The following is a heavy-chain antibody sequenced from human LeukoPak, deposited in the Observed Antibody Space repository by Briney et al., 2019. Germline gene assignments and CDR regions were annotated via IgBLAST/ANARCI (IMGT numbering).Heavy chain of an antibody. CDR3: ANGPNSGSYYSLDY. V-gene: IGHV3-30*04. CDR2: IRYDGSNK. Sequence: GRSLRLSCAASGFTFSRYAMHWVRQAPGKGLEWVAFIRYDGSNKYYADSVKGRFTISRDNSKNTLYLQMNSLRAEDTAVYYCANGPNSGSYYSLDYWGQGTLVTVSS. D-gene: IGHD1-26*01. CDR1: GFTFSRYA. J-gene: IGHJ4*02.